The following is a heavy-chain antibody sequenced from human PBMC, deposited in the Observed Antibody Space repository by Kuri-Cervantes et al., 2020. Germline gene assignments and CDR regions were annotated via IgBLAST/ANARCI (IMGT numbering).Heavy chain of an antibody. CDR3: ARYGSGSPYFDY. CDR2: VNSGGGT. D-gene: IGHD3-10*01. CDR1: GYIFTNYY. V-gene: IGHV1-2*02. Sequence: ASVKVSCKASGYIFTNYYMHWVRQAPGHGLEWMGAVNSGGGTNYAQKFQGRVTMTRDTSISTAYMELSRLRSDDTAVYYCARYGSGSPYFDYWGQGTLVTVSS. J-gene: IGHJ4*02.